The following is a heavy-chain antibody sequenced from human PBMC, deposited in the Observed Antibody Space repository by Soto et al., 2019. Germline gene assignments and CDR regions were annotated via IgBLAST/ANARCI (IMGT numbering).Heavy chain of an antibody. CDR1: GYTFTRYG. Sequence: QVQLVQSGAEVKKPGASVKVSCKASGYTFTRYGISWVRQAPGQGLEWMGWISAYNGNTNYAQKRQGRVTMTTDTSARTTYKELRSMRSDDTAVYYCALSDGYSSSSYGYWGQGTLVTVSS. CDR2: ISAYNGNT. V-gene: IGHV1-18*01. J-gene: IGHJ4*02. D-gene: IGHD6-6*01. CDR3: ALSDGYSSSSYGY.